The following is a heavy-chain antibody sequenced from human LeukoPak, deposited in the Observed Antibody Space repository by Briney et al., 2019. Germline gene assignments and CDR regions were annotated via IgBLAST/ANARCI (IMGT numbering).Heavy chain of an antibody. CDR2: INAGNGNT. Sequence: ASVKVSCKASGYTFTSYAMHWVRQAPRQRLEWMGWINAGNGNTKYSQEFQGRVTITRDTSASTAYMELSSLRSEDTAVYYCAKDGKLVALLDSWGQGTLVTVSS. CDR3: AKDGKLVALLDS. J-gene: IGHJ4*02. V-gene: IGHV1-3*03. CDR1: GYTFTSYA. D-gene: IGHD1-1*01.